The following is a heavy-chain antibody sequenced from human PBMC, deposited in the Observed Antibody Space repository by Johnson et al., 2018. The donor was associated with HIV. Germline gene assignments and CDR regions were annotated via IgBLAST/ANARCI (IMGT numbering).Heavy chain of an antibody. J-gene: IGHJ3*02. CDR2: IRYDGSNK. D-gene: IGHD6-6*01. Sequence: QVQLVESGGGLVQPGGSLRLSCAASGFTFSSYAMHWVRQAPGKGLEWVAFIRYDGSNKNYADSVKGRFTISRDNSKNTLYLQMNSLRADDTAVYYCARAKSIAIRGGAFDIWGQGTMVTVSS. V-gene: IGHV3-30*02. CDR3: ARAKSIAIRGGAFDI. CDR1: GFTFSSYA.